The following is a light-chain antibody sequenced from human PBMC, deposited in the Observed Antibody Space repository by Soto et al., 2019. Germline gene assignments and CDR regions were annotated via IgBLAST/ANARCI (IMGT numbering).Light chain of an antibody. CDR1: KNDVGFYDF. Sequence: QSALAQPPSASGSPGQSVTISCTGTKNDVGFYDFVSWYQHHPGKAPRLIIYEVVQRPSGVPDRFSGSKSGNTASLTVSGLQAADEADYFCKSYAGSNTYVFGSETKVTVL. CDR3: KSYAGSNTYV. J-gene: IGLJ1*01. CDR2: EVV. V-gene: IGLV2-8*01.